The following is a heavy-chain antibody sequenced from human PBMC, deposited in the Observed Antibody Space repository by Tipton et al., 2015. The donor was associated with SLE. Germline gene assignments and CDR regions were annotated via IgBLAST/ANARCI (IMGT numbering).Heavy chain of an antibody. CDR3: ARRQLCLD. Sequence: TLSLTCSVSGGAISSSSYYWGWIRQPPGKGLEWIGTFYYSGNTYYNPSLKSRVTISVDTSKNQCSLILTYVTAADTAVYFCARRQLCLDWGQGTLVTVSS. V-gene: IGHV4-39*01. D-gene: IGHD5-18*01. J-gene: IGHJ4*02. CDR1: GGAISSSSYY. CDR2: FYYSGNT.